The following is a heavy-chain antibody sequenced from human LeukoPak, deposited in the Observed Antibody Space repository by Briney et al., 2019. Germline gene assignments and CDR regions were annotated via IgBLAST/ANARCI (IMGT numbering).Heavy chain of an antibody. D-gene: IGHD5-18*01. V-gene: IGHV3-15*01. CDR1: GFIFRNAW. Sequence: GGSLRLSCAASGFIFRNAWMSWVRQAPGKGLEWVGRIKSKTDGGTTNYAAPVKGRFTISRDDSKNTLYLQMISLKTEDTAVYYCTTVERGYSYGFDYWGQGTLVTVSS. CDR2: IKSKTDGGTT. CDR3: TTVERGYSYGFDY. J-gene: IGHJ4*02.